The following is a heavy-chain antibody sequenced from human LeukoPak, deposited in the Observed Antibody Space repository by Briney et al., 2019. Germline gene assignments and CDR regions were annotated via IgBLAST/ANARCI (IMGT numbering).Heavy chain of an antibody. V-gene: IGHV1-18*01. J-gene: IGHJ4*02. Sequence: ASVKVSCKASGYTFTSYGISWVRQAPGQGLEWMGWISAYNGNTNYAQKLQGRDTMTTDTSTSTTYMELRSLKSDDTAVYYCARDYYSSGFPSYWGQGTLVTVSS. CDR1: GYTFTSYG. CDR2: ISAYNGNT. D-gene: IGHD3-22*01. CDR3: ARDYYSSGFPSY.